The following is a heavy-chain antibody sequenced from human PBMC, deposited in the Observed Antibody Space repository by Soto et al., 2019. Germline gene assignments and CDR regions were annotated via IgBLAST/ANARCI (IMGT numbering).Heavy chain of an antibody. CDR3: ARADYYDSSGYSYYFDY. CDR2: IYYSGST. Sequence: SETLSLTCTVSGGSISSGGYYWSWIRQHPGKGLEWIGYIYYSGSTYYNPSLKSRVTISVDTSKNQFSLKLSSVTAADTAVYYCARADYYDSSGYSYYFDYWGQGTLVTV. CDR1: GGSISSGGYY. D-gene: IGHD3-22*01. V-gene: IGHV4-31*03. J-gene: IGHJ4*02.